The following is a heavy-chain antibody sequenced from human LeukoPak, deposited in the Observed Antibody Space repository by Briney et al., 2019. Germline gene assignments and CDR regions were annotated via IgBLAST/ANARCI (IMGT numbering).Heavy chain of an antibody. D-gene: IGHD1-26*01. Sequence: ASVKVSCKASGYTFTSYAMHWARQAPGQRLEWMGWINAGNGNTKYSQKFQGRVTITRDTSASTAYMELSSLRSEDTAVYYCARESGSYAGFDYWGQGTLVTVSS. CDR2: INAGNGNT. J-gene: IGHJ4*02. V-gene: IGHV1-3*01. CDR1: GYTFTSYA. CDR3: ARESGSYAGFDY.